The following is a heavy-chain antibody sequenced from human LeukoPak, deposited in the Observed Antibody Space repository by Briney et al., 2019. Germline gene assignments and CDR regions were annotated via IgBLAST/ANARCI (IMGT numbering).Heavy chain of an antibody. CDR3: ARSHHTGALCYYDY. CDR1: GYTFTDYY. V-gene: IGHV1-2*02. D-gene: IGHD7-27*01. J-gene: IGHJ4*02. CDR2: INPNSEDT. Sequence: GASVKVSCKTSGYTFTDYYIHWVRQAPGQGLEWMGWINPNSEDTNYAPKCQGRVTITRDTSINTAYMEISKLRSDDTAVYYCARSHHTGALCYYDYWGQGTLVSVSS.